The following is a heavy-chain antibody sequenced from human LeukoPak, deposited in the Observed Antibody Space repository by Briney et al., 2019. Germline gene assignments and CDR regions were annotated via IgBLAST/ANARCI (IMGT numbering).Heavy chain of an antibody. J-gene: IGHJ4*02. CDR2: ISVDGGDI. V-gene: IGHV3-23*01. CDR3: AREWYDYVWGSYRYLGFDY. Sequence: PGGSLRLSCAASRFAFHNYAMTWIRQAPERGLEWVSSISVDGGDIKYTDSAKGRFTISRDNSKGTLYLQMNSLRAEDTAVYYCAREWYDYVWGSYRYLGFDYWGQGTLVTVSS. CDR1: RFAFHNYA. D-gene: IGHD3-16*02.